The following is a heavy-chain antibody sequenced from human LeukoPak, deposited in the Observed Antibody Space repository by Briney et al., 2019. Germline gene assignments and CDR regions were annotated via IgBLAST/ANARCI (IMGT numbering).Heavy chain of an antibody. J-gene: IGHJ6*03. CDR1: GFTFSSYS. D-gene: IGHD3-10*01. Sequence: PGGSLRLSCAASGFTFSSYSMNWVRQAPGKGLEWLSYIGSSDSTTHYADSVKGRFTISRDNSKNTLYLQMNSLRAEDTAVYYCAKEKYGSGRQYYYYYMDVWGKGTTVTISS. V-gene: IGHV3-48*01. CDR3: AKEKYGSGRQYYYYYMDV. CDR2: IGSSDSTT.